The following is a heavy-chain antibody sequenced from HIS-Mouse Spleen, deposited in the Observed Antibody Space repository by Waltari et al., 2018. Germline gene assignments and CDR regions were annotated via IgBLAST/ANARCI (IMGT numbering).Heavy chain of an antibody. CDR2: NSAYNGNK. D-gene: IGHD3-10*01. J-gene: IGHJ2*01. CDR1: GYTFTSYG. Sequence: QVQLVQSGAEVKKPGASVKVSCKASGYTFTSYGISWVRQAPGQGLEEMGCNSAYNGNKNYAQKLQGRVTMTTDTSTSTAYMELRSRRSDDTAVYYCARKGYYYGSGSYWYFDLWGRGTLVTVSS. V-gene: IGHV1-18*01. CDR3: ARKGYYYGSGSYWYFDL.